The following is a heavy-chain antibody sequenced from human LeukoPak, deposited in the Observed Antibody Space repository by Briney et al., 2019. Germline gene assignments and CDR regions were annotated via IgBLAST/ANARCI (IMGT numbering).Heavy chain of an antibody. CDR1: GGSISSYY. J-gene: IGHJ3*02. D-gene: IGHD2-21*01. CDR2: IYTSGST. CDR3: GGGEVPNAFDI. Sequence: SETLSHTCTVSGGSISSYYWSWIRQPAGKGLEWIGRIYTSGSTNYNPSLKSRVTMSVDTSKNQFSLKLSSVTAADTAVYYCGGGEVPNAFDIWGQGTMVTVSS. V-gene: IGHV4-4*07.